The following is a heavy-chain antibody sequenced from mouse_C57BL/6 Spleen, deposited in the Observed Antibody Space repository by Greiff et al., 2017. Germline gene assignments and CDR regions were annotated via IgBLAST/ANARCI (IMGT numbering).Heavy chain of an antibody. Sequence: VQLQESGAELVKPGASVKISCKASGYAFSSYWMNWVKQRPGQGLEWIGQIYPGDGDTNYNGKFKGKATLTADTSSSTAYMQLSSLTSEDSAVYFGAREYYGSRDYCDYWGQGTTLTVSS. V-gene: IGHV1-80*01. CDR2: IYPGDGDT. CDR3: AREYYGSRDYCDY. J-gene: IGHJ2*01. CDR1: GYAFSSYW. D-gene: IGHD1-1*01.